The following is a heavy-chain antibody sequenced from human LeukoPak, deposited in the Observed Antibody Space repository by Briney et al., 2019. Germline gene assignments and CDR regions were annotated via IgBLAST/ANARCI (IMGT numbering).Heavy chain of an antibody. CDR2: RHHAGNT. CDR3: AGDLRLGELSLRYYFDY. D-gene: IGHD3-16*02. J-gene: IGHJ4*02. Sequence: PSETLSLTCTVSGGSIRSNSDYWGWFRQSPGKGLEWNGSRHHAGNTYYNPSLKSRVTMSVDTSKNQFSLKLSSVTPADTAVYYCAGDLRLGELSLRYYFDYWGQGTLVTVSS. V-gene: IGHV4-39*07. CDR1: GGSIRSNSDY.